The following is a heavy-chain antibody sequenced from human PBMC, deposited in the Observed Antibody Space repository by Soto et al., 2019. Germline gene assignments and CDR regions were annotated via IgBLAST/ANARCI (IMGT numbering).Heavy chain of an antibody. J-gene: IGHJ4*02. Sequence: PGGSLRLSCAASGFTFSSYAMSWVRQAPGKGLEWVSAISGSGGSTYYADYVKGRFTISRDNSKNTLYLQMNSLRAEDTAVYYCATKGLIVVVVAATRPVIANDYWGQGTLVTVSS. D-gene: IGHD2-15*01. V-gene: IGHV3-23*01. CDR3: ATKGLIVVVVAATRPVIANDY. CDR2: ISGSGGST. CDR1: GFTFSSYA.